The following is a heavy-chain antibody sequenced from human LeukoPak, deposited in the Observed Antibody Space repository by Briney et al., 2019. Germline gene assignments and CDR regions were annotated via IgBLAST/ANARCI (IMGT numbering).Heavy chain of an antibody. D-gene: IGHD1-26*01. J-gene: IGHJ4*02. V-gene: IGHV4-59*01. Sequence: SETLSLICTVSGGSISSYYWSWIRQPPGKGLEWIGYIYYSGSTNYNPSLKSRVTISVDTSKNQFSLKLSSVTAADTAVYYCARRNWEAGIDYWGQGTLVTVSS. CDR3: ARRNWEAGIDY. CDR2: IYYSGST. CDR1: GGSISSYY.